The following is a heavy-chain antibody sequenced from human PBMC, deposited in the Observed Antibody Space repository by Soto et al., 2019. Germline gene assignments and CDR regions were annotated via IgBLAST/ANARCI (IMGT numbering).Heavy chain of an antibody. CDR1: GFSFSAYA. V-gene: IGHV3-30-3*01. CDR2: ISYDETTT. Sequence: QVQLVESGGGVLQPGRSLRLSCAASGFSFSAYAIHWVRQAPGKGLEWVALISYDETTTYYADSVKGRFTISRDNSKNTLYLQMNSLRSEDTAVYYCVRARQNLVVNEYFQYWGQGTLVIVSS. D-gene: IGHD2-8*02. CDR3: VRARQNLVVNEYFQY. J-gene: IGHJ1*01.